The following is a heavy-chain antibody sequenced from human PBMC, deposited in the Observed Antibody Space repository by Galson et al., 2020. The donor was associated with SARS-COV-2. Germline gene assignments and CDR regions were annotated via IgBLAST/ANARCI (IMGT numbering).Heavy chain of an antibody. CDR3: ARVQYTSGSPFDY. CDR2: IYYSGST. J-gene: IGHJ4*02. V-gene: IGHV4-31*03. Sequence: SETLSLTCTVSGGSISSGSYYWSWIRQHPGKGLEWIGYIYYSGSTYYNPSLKSRVTISLDTSKNHFSLKLSSVTAADTAIYYCARVQYTSGSPFDYWGQGTLVTVSS. D-gene: IGHD3-10*01. CDR1: GGSISSGSYY.